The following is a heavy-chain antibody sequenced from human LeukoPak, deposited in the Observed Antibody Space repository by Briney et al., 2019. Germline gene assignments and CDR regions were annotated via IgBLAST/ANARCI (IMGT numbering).Heavy chain of an antibody. CDR3: ARDHIAVAGGYWFDP. Sequence: PSETLSLTCTVSGGSISSYYWSWIRQPPGKGLEWIGYIYYSGSTNYNPSLKSRVTISVDTSKNQFSLKLSSVTAADTAVYYCARDHIAVAGGYWFDPWGQGTLVTVSS. CDR2: IYYSGST. D-gene: IGHD6-19*01. CDR1: GGSISSYY. V-gene: IGHV4-59*01. J-gene: IGHJ5*02.